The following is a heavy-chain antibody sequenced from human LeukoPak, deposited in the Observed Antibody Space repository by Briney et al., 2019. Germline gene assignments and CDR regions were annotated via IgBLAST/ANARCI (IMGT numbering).Heavy chain of an antibody. Sequence: HPGGSLRLSCAASGFTFSSYSMNWVRQAPGKGLEWVSYISSSSSTIYYADSVKGRFTISRDNAKNSLYLQMNSLRAEDTAVYYCARDGRSTFSSSWPSYYYYGMDVWGQGTTVTVSS. CDR3: ARDGRSTFSSSWPSYYYYGMDV. V-gene: IGHV3-48*04. J-gene: IGHJ6*02. CDR2: ISSSSSTI. CDR1: GFTFSSYS. D-gene: IGHD6-13*01.